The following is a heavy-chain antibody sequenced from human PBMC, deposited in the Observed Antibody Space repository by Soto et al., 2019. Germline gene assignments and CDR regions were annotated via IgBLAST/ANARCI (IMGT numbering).Heavy chain of an antibody. CDR1: GGSFSGYY. V-gene: IGHV4-34*01. CDR3: ARGPPLRYFDWLIYYYGMDV. D-gene: IGHD3-9*01. J-gene: IGHJ6*02. CDR2: INHSGST. Sequence: SETLSLTCAVYGGSFSGYYWSWIRQPPGKGLEWIGEINHSGSTNYNPSLKSRVTISVDTSKNRFSLKLSSVTAADTAVYYCARGPPLRYFDWLIYYYGMDVWGQGTTVTVSS.